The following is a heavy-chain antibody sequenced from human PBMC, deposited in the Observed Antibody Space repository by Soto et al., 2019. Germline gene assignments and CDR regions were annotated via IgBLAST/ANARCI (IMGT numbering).Heavy chain of an antibody. D-gene: IGHD6-13*01. V-gene: IGHV1-18*01. J-gene: IGHJ4*02. CDR1: GYTFTSYG. CDR2: ISAFKGNT. CDR3: ARGGSSRYGVDS. Sequence: VQLVQSGAEVKEPGASVKVSCKASGYTFTSYGISWVRQAPGQGLEWMGWISAFKGNTNYAQKLQGRVXXXTXTXTXXAXMELRSLRSDDTAVYYCARGGSSRYGVDSWGQGTLVTVSS.